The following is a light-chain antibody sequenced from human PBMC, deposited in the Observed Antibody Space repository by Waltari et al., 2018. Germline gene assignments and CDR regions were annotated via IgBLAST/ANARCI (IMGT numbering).Light chain of an antibody. CDR2: EVN. CDR1: SSDVGGYNY. CDR3: TSYAGSHNWV. J-gene: IGLJ2*01. Sequence: QSALTQPPSASGSPGQSVTIPCTGTSSDVGGYNYFSWYQHDPGKAPKLMISEVNKRPSGVPDRFSGSKSGNTASLTVSGLQADDEADYYCTSYAGSHNWVFGGGTKLTVL. V-gene: IGLV2-8*01.